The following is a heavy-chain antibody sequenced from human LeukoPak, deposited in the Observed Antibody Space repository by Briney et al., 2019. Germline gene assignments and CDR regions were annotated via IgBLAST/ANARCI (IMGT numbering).Heavy chain of an antibody. Sequence: PGGSLRLSCAASGFTFSSYWMSWIRQAPGKGLEWVSYISSSGSTIYYADSVKGRFTISRDNAKNSLYLQMNSLRAEDTAVYYCARVSPPAMVWRYYYYYMDAWGKGTTVTVSS. D-gene: IGHD2-2*01. J-gene: IGHJ6*03. CDR1: GFTFSSYW. V-gene: IGHV3-11*04. CDR2: ISSSGSTI. CDR3: ARVSPPAMVWRYYYYYMDA.